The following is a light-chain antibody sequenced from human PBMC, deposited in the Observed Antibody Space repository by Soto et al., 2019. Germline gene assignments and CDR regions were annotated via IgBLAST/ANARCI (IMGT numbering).Light chain of an antibody. J-gene: IGLJ1*01. CDR1: SDDVGAYNL. CDR3: SSYTSNSRV. Sequence: QSALTQPASVSGSPGQSITISCTGTSDDVGAYNLVSWYQQHPGQAPKVLIYKVSNRPSGVSNRFSGSKSGNTASLTISGLQAVDEAIYFCSSYTSNSRVFGTGTKLTVL. CDR2: KVS. V-gene: IGLV2-14*03.